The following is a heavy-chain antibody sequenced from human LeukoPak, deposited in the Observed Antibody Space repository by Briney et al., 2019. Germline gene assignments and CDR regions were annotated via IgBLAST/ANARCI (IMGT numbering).Heavy chain of an antibody. Sequence: GGSLRLSCAASGFTFSSYSMNWVRQAPRKGLEWVSYISSSSSTIYYADSVKGRFTISRDNAKNSLYLQMNSLRAEDTAVYYCARGPYYDSSGYHFDYWGQGTLVTVSS. J-gene: IGHJ4*02. V-gene: IGHV3-48*04. D-gene: IGHD3-22*01. CDR1: GFTFSSYS. CDR2: ISSSSSTI. CDR3: ARGPYYDSSGYHFDY.